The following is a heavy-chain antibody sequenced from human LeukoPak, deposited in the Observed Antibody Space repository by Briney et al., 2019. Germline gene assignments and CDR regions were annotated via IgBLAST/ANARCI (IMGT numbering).Heavy chain of an antibody. CDR1: RFTFSSYW. V-gene: IGHV3-74*01. Sequence: GGSLRLSCAASRFTFSSYWMHWVRQAPGKGLVWVSRTNEDASTTNYADSVKGRFTIFRDNAKNTLYLQMNSLRAEDTAVYYCVRDLGGRSGYWGQGTLVTVSS. CDR2: TNEDASTT. CDR3: VRDLGGRSGY. D-gene: IGHD1-26*01. J-gene: IGHJ4*02.